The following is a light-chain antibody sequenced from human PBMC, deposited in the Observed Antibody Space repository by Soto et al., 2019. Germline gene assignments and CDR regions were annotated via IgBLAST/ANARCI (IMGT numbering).Light chain of an antibody. CDR3: SSYTTSSTLLYV. Sequence: SALTQPASVSGSPGQSITISCTGTSSDVGGYNSVSWYQQHPGKAPKLMIYEVSNRPSGVSNRFSGSKFGNTASLTISGLQAEDEADYYCSSYTTSSTLLYVFGTGTKLTVL. J-gene: IGLJ1*01. CDR2: EVS. CDR1: SSDVGGYNS. V-gene: IGLV2-14*01.